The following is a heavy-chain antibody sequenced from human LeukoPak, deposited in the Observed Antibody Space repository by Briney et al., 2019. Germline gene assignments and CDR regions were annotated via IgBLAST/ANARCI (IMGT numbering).Heavy chain of an antibody. D-gene: IGHD5-12*01. CDR1: GFTVSSNY. J-gene: IGHJ6*02. Sequence: PGGSLRLSCVASGFTVSSNYMSWVRQAPGKGLEWVSAISGSGGSTYYADSVKGRFTISRDNSKNTLYLQMNSLRAEDTAVYYCAKEIQLRGYSGYVGHYYYGMDVWGQGTTVTVSS. CDR2: ISGSGGST. CDR3: AKEIQLRGYSGYVGHYYYGMDV. V-gene: IGHV3-23*01.